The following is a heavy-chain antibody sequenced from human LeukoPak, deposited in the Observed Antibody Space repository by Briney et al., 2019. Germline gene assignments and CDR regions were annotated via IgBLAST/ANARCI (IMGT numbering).Heavy chain of an antibody. CDR2: ISASGGTT. D-gene: IGHD5-12*01. Sequence: PGGSLRLSCAASGFTFSGYAMGWVRQAPGKGPEWVSAISASGGTTHYADSVKGRFTLSRDNSRNTLHLQLHSLGAEDTAIYYCAKGWLAPGPTYDYWGQGTLVTVSS. V-gene: IGHV3-23*01. CDR1: GFTFSGYA. J-gene: IGHJ4*02. CDR3: AKGWLAPGPTYDY.